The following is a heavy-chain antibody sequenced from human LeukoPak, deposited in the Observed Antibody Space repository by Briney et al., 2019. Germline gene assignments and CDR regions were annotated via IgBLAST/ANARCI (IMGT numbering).Heavy chain of an antibody. V-gene: IGHV4-4*09. J-gene: IGHJ4*02. CDR2: VYTSGST. Sequence: SETLSLTCTVCGGSISGGYWSWIRQPPGRGLEWIGYVYTSGSTNYNPSLKSRVTISVDTSKSQFALKLSSVTAADTAVYYCAKSYFDYSTYYSYYFNLWGQGALVTVSS. CDR3: AKSYFDYSTYYSYYFNL. CDR1: GGSISGGY. D-gene: IGHD4-11*01.